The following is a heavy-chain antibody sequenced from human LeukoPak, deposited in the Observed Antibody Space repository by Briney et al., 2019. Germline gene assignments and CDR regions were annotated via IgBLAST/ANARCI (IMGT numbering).Heavy chain of an antibody. Sequence: SETLSLTCTVSGGSISSYYWSWIRQPAGKGLEWIGRIYTSGSTNYNPSLKSRVTVSVDTSKNQFSLKLSSVTAADTAVYYCARYHSNYFWFDPWGQGTLVTVSS. V-gene: IGHV4-4*07. D-gene: IGHD4-11*01. CDR2: IYTSGST. CDR3: ARYHSNYFWFDP. J-gene: IGHJ5*02. CDR1: GGSISSYY.